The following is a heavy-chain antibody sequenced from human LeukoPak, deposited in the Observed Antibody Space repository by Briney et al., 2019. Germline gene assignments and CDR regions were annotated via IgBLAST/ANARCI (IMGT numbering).Heavy chain of an antibody. Sequence: GGSLRLSCAASGFTVSSNYMSWVRQAPGKGLEWVSVIHSGGSTYYADSVKGRFTISRDNSKNTLYLQMNSLRAEDTAVYYCARVGVVPAALYYFDYWGQGTLVTVSS. CDR2: IHSGGST. CDR1: GFTVSSNY. D-gene: IGHD2-2*01. J-gene: IGHJ4*02. CDR3: ARVGVVPAALYYFDY. V-gene: IGHV3-53*01.